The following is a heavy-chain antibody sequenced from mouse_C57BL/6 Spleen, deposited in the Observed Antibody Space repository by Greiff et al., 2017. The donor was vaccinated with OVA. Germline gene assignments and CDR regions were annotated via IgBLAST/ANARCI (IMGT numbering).Heavy chain of an antibody. CDR3: ARRDSSGYYFDY. J-gene: IGHJ2*01. Sequence: QVQLKQPGAELVRPGSSVKLSCKASGYTFTSYWMHWVKQRPIQGLEWIGNIDPSDSETHYNQKFKDKATLTVDKSSSTAYMQLSRLTSEDSAVYYCARRDSSGYYFDYWGQGPTLTVSS. V-gene: IGHV1-52*01. CDR1: GYTFTSYW. CDR2: IDPSDSET. D-gene: IGHD3-2*02.